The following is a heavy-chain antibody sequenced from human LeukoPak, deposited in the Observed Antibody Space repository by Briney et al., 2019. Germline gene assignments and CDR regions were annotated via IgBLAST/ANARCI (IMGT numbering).Heavy chain of an antibody. D-gene: IGHD2-15*01. CDR2: IDTYRSST. J-gene: IGHJ4*02. V-gene: IGHV1-18*01. CDR3: ARPNTDAAGYYFDY. Sequence: RASVKVSCKASGYTFISYGVGWVRQAPGQGLEWMGWIDTYRSSTNYAQNLQGRVTLTTDTSTATVYMELRSLRFDDTAVYYCARPNTDAAGYYFDYWGQGTLVTVSS. CDR1: GYTFISYG.